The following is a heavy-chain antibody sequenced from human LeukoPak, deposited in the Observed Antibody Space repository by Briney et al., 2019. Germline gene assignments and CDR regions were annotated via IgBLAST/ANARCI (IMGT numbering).Heavy chain of an antibody. V-gene: IGHV3-48*03. D-gene: IGHD4-17*01. CDR1: GFTFSSYE. CDR2: ISSSGNTI. J-gene: IGHJ1*01. Sequence: PGGSLRLSCAVSGFTFSSYEMNWVRQAPGKGLEWVSYISSSGNTIYYADSVKGRFTISRDNAKNSLYLQMNSLRAEDTAVYYCARVNDYGDYGDFQHWGQGTLVTVSS. CDR3: ARVNDYGDYGDFQH.